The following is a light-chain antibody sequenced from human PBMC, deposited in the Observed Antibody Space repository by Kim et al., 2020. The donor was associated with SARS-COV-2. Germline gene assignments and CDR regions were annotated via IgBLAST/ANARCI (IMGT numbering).Light chain of an antibody. Sequence: QSVVTQPPSASGTPGQRVTISCSGSSSNIGSNTVNWYQQLPGTAPKLLIYSNDHRPSGVPDRFSGSKSGTSASLAISGLQSEDEAEYYCAAWDDSLNGWVFGGGTKLTVL. CDR3: AAWDDSLNGWV. CDR2: SND. V-gene: IGLV1-44*01. CDR1: SSNIGSNT. J-gene: IGLJ3*02.